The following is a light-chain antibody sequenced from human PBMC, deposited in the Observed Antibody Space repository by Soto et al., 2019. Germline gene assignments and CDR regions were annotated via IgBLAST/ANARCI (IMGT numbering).Light chain of an antibody. J-gene: IGKJ2*01. Sequence: EIMLTQSPGTLSLSPGERATLSCRASQNISSSYLAWYQQKPGQAPGLLIYGASSRATGIPDRFSGSGSGTEFTLTILRLEPEDFAVYYCQQYGSSPYTFGQGTKLEIK. CDR2: GAS. V-gene: IGKV3-20*01. CDR3: QQYGSSPYT. CDR1: QNISSSY.